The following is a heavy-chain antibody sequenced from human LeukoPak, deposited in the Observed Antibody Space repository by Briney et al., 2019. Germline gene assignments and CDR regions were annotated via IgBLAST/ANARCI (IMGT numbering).Heavy chain of an antibody. J-gene: IGHJ5*02. CDR1: GFTFSSYG. CDR3: AKVEGSGSMNWFDP. V-gene: IGHV3-30*18. CDR2: ISYDGSNK. Sequence: GGSLRLSCAASGFTFSSYGMHWVRQAPGKGLEWLAVISYDGSNKYYADSVKGRFTISRDNSKNTLYLQMNSLRAEDTAVYYCAKVEGSGSMNWFDPWGQGTLVTVSS. D-gene: IGHD3-10*01.